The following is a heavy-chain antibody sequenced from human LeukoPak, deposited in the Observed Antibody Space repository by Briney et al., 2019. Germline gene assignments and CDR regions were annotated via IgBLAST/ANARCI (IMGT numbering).Heavy chain of an antibody. V-gene: IGHV1-8*01. CDR2: MNPNSGNT. Sequence: ASVKVSCKASGYTFTSYDINWVRQATGQGLEWMGWMNPNSGNTGYAQKFQGRVTMTRNTSINTAYMELSSLRSEDTAVYYCARGVHYDFWSGYYPYFDYWGQGTLVTVSS. CDR3: ARGVHYDFWSGYYPYFDY. D-gene: IGHD3-3*01. CDR1: GYTFTSYD. J-gene: IGHJ4*02.